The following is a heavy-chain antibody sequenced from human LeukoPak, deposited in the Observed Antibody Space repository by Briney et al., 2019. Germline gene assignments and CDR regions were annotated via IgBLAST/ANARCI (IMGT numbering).Heavy chain of an antibody. J-gene: IGHJ4*02. CDR1: GFTFNSYA. V-gene: IGHV3-23*01. Sequence: GGSLRLSCAASGFTFNSYAVSWVRQAPGKGLGWVSTITGSGGSTYYADSVQGRFTISRDSSKNTLYLQMNSLRAEDTAIYYCARGQWYSGGWYFDYWGQGTLVTVPS. CDR2: ITGSGGST. CDR3: ARGQWYSGGWYFDY. D-gene: IGHD6-19*01.